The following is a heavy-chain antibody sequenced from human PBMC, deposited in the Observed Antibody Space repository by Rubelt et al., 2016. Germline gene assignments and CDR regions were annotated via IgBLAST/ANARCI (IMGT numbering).Heavy chain of an antibody. CDR3: AGTYYYDSSGYKLDY. CDR2: IYYDGSNK. V-gene: IGHV3-33*01. D-gene: IGHD3-22*01. Sequence: RNYGMHWVRQAPGKGLEWVALIYYDGSNKYCADSVKGRFTISRDNSKNTLYLQMNSLRAEDTAVYYCAGTYYYDSSGYKLDYWGQGTLVTVSS. CDR1: RNYG. J-gene: IGHJ4*02.